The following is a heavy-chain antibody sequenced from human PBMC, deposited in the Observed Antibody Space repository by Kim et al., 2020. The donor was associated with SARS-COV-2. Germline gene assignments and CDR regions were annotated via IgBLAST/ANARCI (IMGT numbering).Heavy chain of an antibody. CDR1: GFSFSGYG. CDR3: AKGGFSTSSYFDN. D-gene: IGHD6-6*01. J-gene: IGHJ4*02. V-gene: IGHV3-30*18. CDR2: ISYDGNYK. Sequence: GGSLRLSCAGSGFSFSGYGMHWVRQAPGKGPEWVAAISYDGNYKYYAESVKGRFTISKDKSTNTLFLQMDPLRDDDTAVCYCAKGGFSTSSYFDNWGQGTLISVSS.